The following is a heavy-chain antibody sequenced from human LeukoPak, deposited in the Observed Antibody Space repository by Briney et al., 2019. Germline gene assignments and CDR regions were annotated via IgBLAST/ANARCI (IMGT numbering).Heavy chain of an antibody. CDR3: ARDRPTGASRLFVVQ. CDR1: GFTFCIYS. V-gene: IGHV3-21*01. CDR2: MSSGSRYI. D-gene: IGHD3-3*01. J-gene: IGHJ4*02. Sequence: SGGSLRLSCAASGFTFCIYSMTWVRQAPGKGLEWVSSMSSGSRYIYYADSVRGRFTISRDNAKNSLYLLMNSLRAEDTAVYYCARDRPTGASRLFVVQWGQGTLVTVSS.